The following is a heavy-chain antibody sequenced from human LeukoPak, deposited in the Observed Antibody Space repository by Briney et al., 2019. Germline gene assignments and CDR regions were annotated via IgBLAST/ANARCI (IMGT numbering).Heavy chain of an antibody. D-gene: IGHD3-10*01. V-gene: IGHV1-2*02. Sequence: ASVKVSCKASGYTFTGYYMHWVRQAPGQGLEWMGWINPNSGGTNYAQKFQGRVTMTRDTSISTAYMELSRLRSDDTAVYYCARVLYGSGSYYRGDAFDIWGQGTMVTVSS. J-gene: IGHJ3*02. CDR1: GYTFTGYY. CDR3: ARVLYGSGSYYRGDAFDI. CDR2: INPNSGGT.